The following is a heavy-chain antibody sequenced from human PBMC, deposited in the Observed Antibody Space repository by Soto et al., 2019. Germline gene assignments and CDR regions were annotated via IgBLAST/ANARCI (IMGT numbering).Heavy chain of an antibody. J-gene: IGHJ4*02. CDR3: VTASESYGRSCFHY. Sequence: EVHLLESGGGLVQPGGSLRLSCASSGFTFTNYAMTWVRQAPGKGLEWVSTINGRGDNTYFGDSVKGRFTISRDDSKSTLCLRMNSLRAEDTAVYYCVTASESYGRSCFHYWGQGTLVTVSS. V-gene: IGHV3-23*01. D-gene: IGHD5-18*01. CDR2: INGRGDNT. CDR1: GFTFTNYA.